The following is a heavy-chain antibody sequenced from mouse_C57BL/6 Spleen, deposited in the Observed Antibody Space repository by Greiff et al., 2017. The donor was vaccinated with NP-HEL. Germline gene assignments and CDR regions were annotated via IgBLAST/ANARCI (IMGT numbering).Heavy chain of an antibody. V-gene: IGHV1-42*01. CDR1: GYSFTGYY. J-gene: IGHJ3*01. D-gene: IGHD2-2*01. CDR3: ARVYYGYDEFAY. CDR2: INPSTGGT. Sequence: EVQLQQSGPELVKPGASVKISCKASGYSFTGYYMNWVKQSPEKSLEWIGEINPSTGGTTYNQKFKAKATLTVDKSSSTAYMQLKSLTSEDSAVYYCARVYYGYDEFAYWGQGTLVTVSA.